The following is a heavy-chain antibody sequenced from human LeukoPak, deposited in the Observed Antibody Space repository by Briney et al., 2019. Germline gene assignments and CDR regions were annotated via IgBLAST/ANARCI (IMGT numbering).Heavy chain of an antibody. Sequence: GASVKVSCKASGGTFSSYAISWVRQAPGQGLEWMGGIIPIFGTANYAQKFQGRVTITADESTSTAYMELSSLRPEDTAVYYCARNQWLVASRSRWFDPWGQGTLVTVSS. CDR3: ARNQWLVASRSRWFDP. J-gene: IGHJ5*02. CDR2: IIPIFGTA. V-gene: IGHV1-69*13. D-gene: IGHD6-19*01. CDR1: GGTFSSYA.